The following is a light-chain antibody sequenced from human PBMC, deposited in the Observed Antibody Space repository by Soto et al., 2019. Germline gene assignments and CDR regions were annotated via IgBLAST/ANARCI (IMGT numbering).Light chain of an antibody. Sequence: IQLTQSPSSLSASVGDRVTITCRASQGISSYLAWYQQKPGKAPKLLIYAASTLQSGVPSRFSGSGSGTDFTLTIXSLQPXDFATYYCQQLNSYPSYTFGQGTKLEIK. CDR3: QQLNSYPSYT. CDR2: AAS. V-gene: IGKV1-9*01. CDR1: QGISSY. J-gene: IGKJ2*01.